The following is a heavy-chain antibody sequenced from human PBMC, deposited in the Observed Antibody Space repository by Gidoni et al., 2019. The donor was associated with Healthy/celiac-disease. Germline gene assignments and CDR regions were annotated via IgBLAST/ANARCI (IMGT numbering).Heavy chain of an antibody. CDR3: ARLSYYYYYGMDV. Sequence: EVQLVETGGGLIQPGGSVRLSCAASGFTVSSNYMSWVRQAPGKGLEWVSVIYSGGSTYYADSVKGRFTISRDNSKNTLYLQMNSLRAEDTAVYYCARLSYYYYYGMDVWGQGTTVTVSS. CDR2: IYSGGST. CDR1: GFTVSSNY. J-gene: IGHJ6*02. V-gene: IGHV3-53*02. D-gene: IGHD4-17*01.